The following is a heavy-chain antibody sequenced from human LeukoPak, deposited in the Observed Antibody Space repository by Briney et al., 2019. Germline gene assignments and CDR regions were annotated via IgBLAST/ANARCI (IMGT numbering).Heavy chain of an antibody. V-gene: IGHV4-39*01. D-gene: IGHD1-14*01. CDR2: IYYSGST. J-gene: IGHJ6*03. CDR3: ARHKVFGYHNMDV. Sequence: SETLSLTCTVSGGSISNSDYYWGWSRQPPGKGLEWLGSIYYSGSTFYNPSLKSRVTISVDTSKNQFSLKLYSVTAADTAVYYCARHKVFGYHNMDVWGKGTTVTVSS. CDR1: GGSISNSDYY.